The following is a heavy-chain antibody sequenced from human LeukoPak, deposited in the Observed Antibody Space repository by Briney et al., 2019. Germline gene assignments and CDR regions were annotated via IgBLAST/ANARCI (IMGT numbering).Heavy chain of an antibody. CDR3: ARGDSSGDDAFDI. J-gene: IGHJ3*02. CDR2: IYYSGST. CDR1: GGSISSGDYY. V-gene: IGHV4-30-4*01. D-gene: IGHD3-22*01. Sequence: SETLSLTCTVSGGSISSGDYYWSWIRQPPGKGLEWIGYIYYSGSTYYSPSLKSRVTISVDTSKNQFSLKLSSVTAADTAVYYCARGDSSGDDAFDIWGQGTMVTVSS.